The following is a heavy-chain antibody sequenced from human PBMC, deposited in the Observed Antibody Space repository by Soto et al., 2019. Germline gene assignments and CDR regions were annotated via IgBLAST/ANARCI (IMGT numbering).Heavy chain of an antibody. CDR1: GGTFSSYA. Sequence: QVQLVQSGAEVKKPGSSVKVSCKASGGTFSSYAISWVRQAPGQGLEWMGGIIPICGTANYAQKFQGRVTITADESTSTAYMELSSLRSEATAVYYCAREVGGYSYYYYGMDVWGQGTTVTVSS. J-gene: IGHJ6*02. CDR2: IIPICGTA. CDR3: AREVGGYSYYYYGMDV. D-gene: IGHD6-25*01. V-gene: IGHV1-69*01.